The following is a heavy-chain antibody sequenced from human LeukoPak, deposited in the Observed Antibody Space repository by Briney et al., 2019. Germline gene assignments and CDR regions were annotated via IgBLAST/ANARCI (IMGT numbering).Heavy chain of an antibody. CDR3: AELGITMIGGV. J-gene: IGHJ6*04. Sequence: GGSLRLSCAASGFTFSSYWMSWVRQAPGKGLEWVANIKQDGSEKYYVDSVKGRFTISRDNAKNSLYLQMNSLRTEDTAVYYCAELGITMIGGVWGKGTTVTISS. D-gene: IGHD3-10*02. V-gene: IGHV3-7*01. CDR1: GFTFSSYW. CDR2: IKQDGSEK.